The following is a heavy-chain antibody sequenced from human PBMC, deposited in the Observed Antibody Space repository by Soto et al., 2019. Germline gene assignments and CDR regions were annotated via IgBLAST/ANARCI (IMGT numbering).Heavy chain of an antibody. CDR1: GFTFSSYA. CDR3: TSDSYSRITIVRFDF. V-gene: IGHV3-23*01. CDR2: IFGSGITT. D-gene: IGHD2-21*01. Sequence: GGSLRLSCAASGFTFSSYAMYWVRQAPGKGLEWVSSIFGSGITTYYADSVNGRFTISRDDSNNMVYLQMNSLKIEDTAVYYCTSDSYSRITIVRFDFWGHGNLVTFSS. J-gene: IGHJ4*01.